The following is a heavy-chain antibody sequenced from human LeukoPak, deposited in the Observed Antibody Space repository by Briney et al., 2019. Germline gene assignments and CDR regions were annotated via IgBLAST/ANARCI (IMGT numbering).Heavy chain of an antibody. J-gene: IGHJ4*02. CDR1: GFSFSGYS. V-gene: IGHV3-48*04. CDR3: AKSFDN. CDR2: ISSTASSI. Sequence: GGSLRLSCAASGFSFSGYSMNWVRQAPGKGLEWVSYISSTASSIYYADSVKGRFTISRDNAKNSLYLQMNSLRAEDTAVYYCAKSFDNWGQGTLVTVSS.